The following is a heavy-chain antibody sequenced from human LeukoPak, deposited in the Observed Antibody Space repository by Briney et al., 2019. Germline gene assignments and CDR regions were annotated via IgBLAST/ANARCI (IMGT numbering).Heavy chain of an antibody. J-gene: IGHJ3*02. V-gene: IGHV1-2*02. CDR3: ANSDWSNDAFDI. CDR1: GYTFTGHY. Sequence: ASVKVSRKASGYTFTGHYIHWVRQAPGQGLEWMGWFNPNSGGTNYAQRFQGRVTMTRDTSISIAYMEVSSLRSDDTAIYYCANSDWSNDAFDIWGQGTMVTVSP. CDR2: FNPNSGGT. D-gene: IGHD6-19*01.